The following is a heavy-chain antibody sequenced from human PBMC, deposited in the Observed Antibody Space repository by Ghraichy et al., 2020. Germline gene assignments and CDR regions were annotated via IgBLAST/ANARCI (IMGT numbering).Heavy chain of an antibody. CDR1: GFTFGSYA. CDR2: ASATGGAT. J-gene: IGHJ4*02. CDR3: AKWLKGGYYVVDY. Sequence: GGSLRLSCAASGFTFGSYAMTWVRQAPGKGLEWVSAASATGGATYYADSVKGRFTISRDNSKNTLYLQMNSLRAEDTALYYCAKWLKGGYYVVDYWGPGTLVTVSS. D-gene: IGHD3-3*01. V-gene: IGHV3-23*01.